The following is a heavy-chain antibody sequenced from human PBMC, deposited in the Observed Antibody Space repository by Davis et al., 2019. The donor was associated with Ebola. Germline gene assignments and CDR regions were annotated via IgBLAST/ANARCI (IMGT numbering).Heavy chain of an antibody. CDR1: GYTFTSYG. V-gene: IGHV1-18*04. CDR3: ARAMVRGVKAYDAFDI. CDR2: ISAYNGNT. Sequence: ASVKVSCKASGYTFTSYGISWVRQAPGQGLEWMGWISAYNGNTNYAQKLQGRVTMTTDTSTSTAYMELRSLRSDDTAVYYCARAMVRGVKAYDAFDIWGQGTMVTVSS. D-gene: IGHD3-10*01. J-gene: IGHJ3*02.